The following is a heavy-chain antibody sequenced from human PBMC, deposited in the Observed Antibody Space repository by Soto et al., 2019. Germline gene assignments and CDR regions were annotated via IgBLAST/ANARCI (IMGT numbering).Heavy chain of an antibody. V-gene: IGHV4-4*07. Sequence: SETLSLTCTVSGGSISSYYWSWIRQPAGKGLEWIGRIYTSGSTNYNPSLKSRVTMSVDTSKNQFSPKLSSVTAADTAVYYCARGIAVAFWFDPWGQGTLVTVSS. D-gene: IGHD6-19*01. CDR1: GGSISSYY. CDR2: IYTSGST. CDR3: ARGIAVAFWFDP. J-gene: IGHJ5*02.